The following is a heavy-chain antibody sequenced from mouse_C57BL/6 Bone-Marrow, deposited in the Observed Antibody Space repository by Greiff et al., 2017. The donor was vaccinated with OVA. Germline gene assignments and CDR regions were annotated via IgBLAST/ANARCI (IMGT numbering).Heavy chain of an antibody. V-gene: IGHV1-82*01. CDR2: IYPGDGDT. Sequence: VQLQQSGPELVKPGASVKISCKASGYAFSSSWMNWVKQRPGKGLEWIGRIYPGDGDTNYNGKFKGKATLTADKPSSTAYMQLSSLTSEDSAVYYCARLEDYWGQGTTLTVSS. CDR3: ARLEDY. J-gene: IGHJ2*01. CDR1: GYAFSSSW.